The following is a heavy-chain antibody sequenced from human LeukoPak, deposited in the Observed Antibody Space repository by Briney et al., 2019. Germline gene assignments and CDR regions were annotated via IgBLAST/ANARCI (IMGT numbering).Heavy chain of an antibody. D-gene: IGHD3-3*01. J-gene: IGHJ4*02. Sequence: SETLSLTCTVSGGSISSSSYYWGWIRQPPGKGLEWIGSIYYSGSTYYNPSLKSRVTISVDTSKNQFSLKLSSVTAADTAVYYCSGRFLEWLPSDYWGQGTLVTVSS. CDR2: IYYSGST. V-gene: IGHV4-39*07. CDR3: SGRFLEWLPSDY. CDR1: GGSISSSSYY.